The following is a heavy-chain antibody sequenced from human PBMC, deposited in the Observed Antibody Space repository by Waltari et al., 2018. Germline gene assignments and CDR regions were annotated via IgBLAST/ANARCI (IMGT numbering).Heavy chain of an antibody. J-gene: IGHJ6*03. D-gene: IGHD3-10*01. V-gene: IGHV4-34*01. CDR2: INHSGST. Sequence: QVQLQQWGAGLLKPSETLSLTCAVYGGSFSGYYWSWIRQPPGKGLEWIGEINHSGSTNSNPSLKSRVTISVDTSKNQFSLKLSSVTAADTAVYYCARGLVYYYGSGSYYNHYYYYYMDVWGKGTTVTVSS. CDR3: ARGLVYYYGSGSYYNHYYYYYMDV. CDR1: GGSFSGYY.